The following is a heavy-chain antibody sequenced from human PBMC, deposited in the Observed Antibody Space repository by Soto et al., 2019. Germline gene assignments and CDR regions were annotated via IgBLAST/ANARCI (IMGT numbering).Heavy chain of an antibody. CDR1: GFTFSSYG. CDR3: ARAQYSSRWYPFDY. V-gene: IGHV3-33*01. CDR2: IWYDGSNE. D-gene: IGHD6-13*01. Sequence: GGSLRLSCAASGFTFSSYGMHWVRQAPGKGLEWVAVIWYDGSNEYYADSVKGRFTISRDNSKNTLYLQMNSLRAEDTAVYYCARAQYSSRWYPFDYWGQGTLVTVSS. J-gene: IGHJ4*02.